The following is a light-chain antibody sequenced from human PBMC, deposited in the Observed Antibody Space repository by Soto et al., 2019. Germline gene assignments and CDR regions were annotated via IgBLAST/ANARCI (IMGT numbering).Light chain of an antibody. V-gene: IGLV1-44*01. CDR2: VNN. CDR3: ATWDDSLNGPV. J-gene: IGLJ2*01. CDR1: SSNIGSNT. Sequence: QSVLTQPPSASGTPGQRVTISCSGGSSNIGSNTVSWYQQLPGTAPKLVMYVNNQRSSGVPDRFSGSKSGTSASLAISGLQSEDEADYYSATWDDSLNGPVFGGGTKLTVL.